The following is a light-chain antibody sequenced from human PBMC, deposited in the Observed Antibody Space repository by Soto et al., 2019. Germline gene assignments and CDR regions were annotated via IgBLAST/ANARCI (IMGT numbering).Light chain of an antibody. CDR3: CSCVGGSTDV. J-gene: IGLJ1*01. CDR2: EGT. V-gene: IGLV2-23*01. Sequence: QSALTQPASVSGSPGQSITISCTGTSTDVGTNVVSWYQQHPGKAPKLMIYEGTKRPSGVSNRFSGSKSGNRASLTISGLQAEDEADYYCCSCVGGSTDVFGAGSKLTVL. CDR1: STDVGTNV.